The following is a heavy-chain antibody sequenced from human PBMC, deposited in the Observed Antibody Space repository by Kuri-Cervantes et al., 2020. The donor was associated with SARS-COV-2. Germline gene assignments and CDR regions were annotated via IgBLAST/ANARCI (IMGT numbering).Heavy chain of an antibody. J-gene: IGHJ6*02. D-gene: IGHD3-9*01. CDR1: GFTVSSNY. Sequence: GESLKISCAASGFTVSSNYMSWVRQAPGKGLEWVSYISSSSSTIYYADSVKGRFTISRDNAKNSLYLQMNSLRDEDTAVYYCARDGIITISYYYYYYGMDVWGQGTTVTVSS. CDR3: ARDGIITISYYYYYYGMDV. V-gene: IGHV3-48*02. CDR2: ISSSSSTI.